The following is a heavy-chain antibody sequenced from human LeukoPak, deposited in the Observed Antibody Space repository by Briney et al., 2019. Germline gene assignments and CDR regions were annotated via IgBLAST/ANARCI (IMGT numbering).Heavy chain of an antibody. V-gene: IGHV3-7*01. CDR2: INRDGSVK. J-gene: IGHJ4*02. D-gene: IGHD5-12*01. CDR1: GITLSSFW. Sequence: PGGSLRLSCAASGITLSSFWMSWVRQAPGKGLEWVANINRDGSVKYYVDSVKGRFTVSRDNAKNSLHLQTNSLRVDDTAIYYCARLWGDATIFDLWGQGTLVTVSS. CDR3: ARLWGDATIFDL.